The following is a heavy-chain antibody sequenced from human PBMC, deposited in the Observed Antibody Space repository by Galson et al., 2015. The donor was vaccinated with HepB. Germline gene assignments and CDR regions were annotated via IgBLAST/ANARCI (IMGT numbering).Heavy chain of an antibody. CDR2: IIPILGIA. Sequence: SVKVSCKASGGTFSSYAISWVRQAPGQGLEWMGGIIPILGIANYAQKFQGRVTITADKSTSTAYMELSSLRSEDTAVYYCARCPSYNWNFQHYYYYMDVWGKGTTVTVSS. J-gene: IGHJ6*03. CDR1: GGTFSSYA. CDR3: ARCPSYNWNFQHYYYYMDV. V-gene: IGHV1-69*10. D-gene: IGHD1-7*01.